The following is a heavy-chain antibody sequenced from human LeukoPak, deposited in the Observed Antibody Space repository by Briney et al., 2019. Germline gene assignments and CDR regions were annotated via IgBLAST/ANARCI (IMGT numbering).Heavy chain of an antibody. CDR3: ARGLSGSRWLQSAYDY. CDR1: GGSISSGGYY. D-gene: IGHD5-24*01. V-gene: IGHV4-31*03. J-gene: IGHJ4*02. Sequence: PSQTLSLTCTVSGGSISSGGYYWSWIRQHPGKGLEWIGYIYYSGSTYYNPSLKSRVTISVDTSKNQFSLKLSSVTAADTAVYYCARGLSGSRWLQSAYDYWGQGTLVTVSS. CDR2: IYYSGST.